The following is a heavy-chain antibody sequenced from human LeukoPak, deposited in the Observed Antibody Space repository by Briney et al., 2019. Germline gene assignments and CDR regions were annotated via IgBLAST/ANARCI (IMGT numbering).Heavy chain of an antibody. CDR2: MDPNSDTS. J-gene: IGHJ2*01. CDR1: GFTFGRYE. D-gene: IGHD6-13*01. Sequence: ASVKASCKASGFTFGRYEVNWVRQATGQGLEWLGWMDPNSDTSGYAQKFQGRVTTTRNTSINTAYMELSSLRSDDTAVYYCARVLSSSWYGGGYLDLWGRGTQVAVSS. CDR3: ARVLSSSWYGGGYLDL. V-gene: IGHV1-8*01.